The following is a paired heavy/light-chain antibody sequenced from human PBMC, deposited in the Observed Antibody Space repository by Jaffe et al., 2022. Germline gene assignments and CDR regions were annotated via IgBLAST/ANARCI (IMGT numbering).Light chain of an antibody. Sequence: DIVMTQSPLSLPVTPGEPASISCRSSQSLLHSNGYNYLDWYLQKPGQSPQLLIYLGSNRASGVPDRFSGSGSGTDFTLKISRVEAEDVGVYYCMQPLQTPWTFGQGTKVEI. CDR2: LGS. V-gene: IGKV2-28*01. J-gene: IGKJ1*01. CDR3: MQPLQTPWT. CDR1: QSLLHSNGYNY.
Heavy chain of an antibody. Sequence: EVQLVETGGGLIQPGGSLRLSCAASGFTVSSNCFSWVRQAPGKGLEWVSVTYSAGGTSYADPVKGRFTISRDNSKNTLYLQMNSLRAEDTAVYYCARTMAGYCSGKFDYWGQGALVTVSS. J-gene: IGHJ4*02. CDR1: GFTVSSNC. CDR3: ARTMAGYCSGKFDY. V-gene: IGHV3-53*02. CDR2: TYSAGGT. D-gene: IGHD6-19*01.